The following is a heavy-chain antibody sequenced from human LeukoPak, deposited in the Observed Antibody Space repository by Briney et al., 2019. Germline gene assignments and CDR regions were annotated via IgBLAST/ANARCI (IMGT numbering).Heavy chain of an antibody. Sequence: ASVKVSCKASGYTFTSYYMHWVRQAPGQGLEWMGIINPSGGSTSYAQKFQGRVTMARDTSTSTVYMELSSLRSEDTAVYYCARYVSGDYAIDYWGQGTLVTVSS. CDR2: INPSGGST. D-gene: IGHD4-17*01. CDR3: ARYVSGDYAIDY. CDR1: GYTFTSYY. J-gene: IGHJ4*02. V-gene: IGHV1-46*01.